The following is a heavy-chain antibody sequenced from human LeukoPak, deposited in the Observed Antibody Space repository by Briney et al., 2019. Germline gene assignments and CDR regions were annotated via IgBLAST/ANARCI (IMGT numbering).Heavy chain of an antibody. CDR2: INTDGSST. D-gene: IGHD4-11*01. J-gene: IGHJ5*02. CDR3: ARDTVTNSWFDP. CDR1: GFTFSSYC. Sequence: GGSLTLSCPASGFTFSSYCRHWVRQAPGKGLVWVSRINTDGSSTSYADCVKGRFTISRDNAKNTLYLQMNSLRAEDTAVYYCARDTVTNSWFDPWGQGTLVTVSS. V-gene: IGHV3-74*01.